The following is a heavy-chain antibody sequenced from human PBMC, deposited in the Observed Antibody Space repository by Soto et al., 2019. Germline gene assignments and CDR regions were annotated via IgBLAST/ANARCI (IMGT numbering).Heavy chain of an antibody. J-gene: IGHJ5*02. Sequence: EVQLLESGGGLVQPGGSLRLSCAASGFTFSSYAMSWVRQAPGKGLEWVSAISGSGGSTYCADSVKGRFTISRDNSKNTLYLQMNSLRAEDTAVYYCAKDAGTMIVVVFNWFDPWGQGTLVTVSS. CDR2: ISGSGGST. CDR1: GFTFSSYA. D-gene: IGHD3-22*01. CDR3: AKDAGTMIVVVFNWFDP. V-gene: IGHV3-23*01.